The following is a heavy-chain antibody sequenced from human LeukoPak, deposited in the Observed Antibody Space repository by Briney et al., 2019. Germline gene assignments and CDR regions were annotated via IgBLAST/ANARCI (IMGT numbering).Heavy chain of an antibody. Sequence: GASVKVSCKAAGYTFTGYYMHWVPQAPGQGLDWMGWINPNSGGTNYEQNFQGRVTMTRDTSISTAYMELSRLRSDDTAVFYCARGGEHQAIDYWGQGTLVTVSS. J-gene: IGHJ4*02. D-gene: IGHD1/OR15-1a*01. V-gene: IGHV1-2*02. CDR1: GYTFTGYY. CDR3: ARGGEHQAIDY. CDR2: INPNSGGT.